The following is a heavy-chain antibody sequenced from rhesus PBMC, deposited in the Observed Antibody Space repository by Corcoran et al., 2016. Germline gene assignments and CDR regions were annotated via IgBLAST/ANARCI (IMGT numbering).Heavy chain of an antibody. CDR1: GYSISSGYD. D-gene: IGHD1-44*02. V-gene: IGHV4-76*01. CDR2: IYGSSGST. CDR3: ARARVGVRSFDY. J-gene: IGHJ4*01. Sequence: TCAVSGYSISSGYDWSWIRQPPGKGLEWIGYIYGSSGSTNYNPSLKNRVTISTDTSKNQFSLKLSSVTAADTAVYYCARARVGVRSFDYWGQGVLVTVSS.